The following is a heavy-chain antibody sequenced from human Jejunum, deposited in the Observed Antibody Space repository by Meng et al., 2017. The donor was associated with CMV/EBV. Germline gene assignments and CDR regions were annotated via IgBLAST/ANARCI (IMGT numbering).Heavy chain of an antibody. CDR2: SNPRFGNT. CDR1: GCVFNDHY. CDR3: ARSPGGGTPFDH. J-gene: IGHJ5*02. D-gene: IGHD2-15*01. Sequence: KTSGCVFNDHYIHWIRQAPGQGLEWLALSNPRFGNTTYAQKLQGRLTVARDTSMNTVYMDLSGLTPDDTALYYCARSPGGGTPFDHWGQGTLVTVSS. V-gene: IGHV1-46*02.